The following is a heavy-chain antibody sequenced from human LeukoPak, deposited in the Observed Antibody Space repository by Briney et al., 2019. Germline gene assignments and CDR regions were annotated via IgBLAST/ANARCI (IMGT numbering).Heavy chain of an antibody. J-gene: IGHJ4*02. D-gene: IGHD2-15*01. CDR1: GFTFSSYG. CDR2: IWYDGSNK. Sequence: GGSLRLSCAASGFTFSSYGMHWVRQAPGKGLEWVAVIWYDGSNKYYADSVKGRFTISRDNSKNTLYLQMNSLRAEDTAVYYCARKGGWYALDYWGQGTLVTVSS. V-gene: IGHV3-33*01. CDR3: ARKGGWYALDY.